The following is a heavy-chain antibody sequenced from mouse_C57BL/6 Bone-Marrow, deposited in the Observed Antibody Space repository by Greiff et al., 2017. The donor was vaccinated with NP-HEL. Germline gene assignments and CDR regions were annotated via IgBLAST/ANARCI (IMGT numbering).Heavy chain of an antibody. CDR1: GYTFTSYG. D-gene: IGHD1-1*01. V-gene: IGHV1-81*01. J-gene: IGHJ3*01. Sequence: QVQLKQSGAELARPGASVKLSCKASGYTFTSYGISWVKQRTGQGLEWIGEIYPRSGNTYYNEKFKGKATLTADKSSSTAYMELRSLTSEDSAVYFCARSGVTTVVAQRFAYWGQGTLVTVSA. CDR2: IYPRSGNT. CDR3: ARSGVTTVVAQRFAY.